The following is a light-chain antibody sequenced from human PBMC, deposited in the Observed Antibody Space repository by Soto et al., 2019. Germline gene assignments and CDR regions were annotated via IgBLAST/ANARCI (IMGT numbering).Light chain of an antibody. CDR2: GNE. CDR3: ATWDDSLNGWV. Sequence: QPVLTQPPSASGTPGQRVAISCSGSKSNIGDNTVDWFQQLPGTAPKLLIYGNEERPSGVPDRFSGSKSGTSASLAISGLQSEDEADYYCATWDDSLNGWVFGGGTKVTVL. V-gene: IGLV1-44*01. J-gene: IGLJ3*02. CDR1: KSNIGDNT.